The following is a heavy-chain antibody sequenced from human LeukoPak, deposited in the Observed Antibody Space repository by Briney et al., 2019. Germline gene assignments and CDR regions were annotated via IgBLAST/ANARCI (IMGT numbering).Heavy chain of an antibody. J-gene: IGHJ4*02. Sequence: PGGSLRLSCAASAFNFDDYGMSWVRQVPGKGLEWVSGINLNGGSIGYADSVKGRFTISRDNAKNSLYLQMNSLRVEDTAVYYCARDKGTSYLSSFDYWGQGTLVTVSS. CDR1: AFNFDDYG. CDR3: ARDKGTSYLSSFDY. V-gene: IGHV3-20*04. D-gene: IGHD6-6*01. CDR2: INLNGGSI.